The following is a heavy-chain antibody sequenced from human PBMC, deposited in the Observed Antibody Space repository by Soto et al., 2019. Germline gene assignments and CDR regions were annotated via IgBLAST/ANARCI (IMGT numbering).Heavy chain of an antibody. V-gene: IGHV1-69*01. J-gene: IGHJ4*02. Sequence: QVQLVQSGAEVKEPGSSVKVSCKATGDLFNNYAFNWVRQAPGQGLEWMGRISPLFSTTNYAQKFQGRVTIGADELTTIVDLEVSNLASEDTAMYYWAASSSVAAAGYFKFWGQGTLVTVSP. CDR3: AASSSVAAAGYFKF. CDR2: ISPLFSTT. D-gene: IGHD6-13*01. CDR1: GDLFNNYA.